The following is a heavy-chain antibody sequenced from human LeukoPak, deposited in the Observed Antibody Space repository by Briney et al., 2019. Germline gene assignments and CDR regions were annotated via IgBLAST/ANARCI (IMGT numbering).Heavy chain of an antibody. D-gene: IGHD4-17*01. Sequence: ASVKVSCKASGYTFTGYYMHWVRQAPGQGLEWMGWINPKSGRTNYAQKFQGRVTMTSDTSISTAYMELSRLGSDDTAVYYCARDTVTTDYFYYYMDVWGKGTTVTVSS. V-gene: IGHV1-2*02. CDR3: ARDTVTTDYFYYYMDV. CDR2: INPKSGRT. J-gene: IGHJ6*03. CDR1: GYTFTGYY.